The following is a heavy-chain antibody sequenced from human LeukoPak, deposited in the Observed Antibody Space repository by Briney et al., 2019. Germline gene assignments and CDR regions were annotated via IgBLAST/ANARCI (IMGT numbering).Heavy chain of an antibody. J-gene: IGHJ2*01. V-gene: IGHV4-34*01. Sequence: PSETLSLTCAVYGGSFSGYYWSWIRQPPGKGLEWIGEINHSGSTNYNPSLNSRVTISLDTSKNQFSLKLSSVTAADTAVHYCARGLIVPAATRYWYFDLWGRGTLVTVSS. D-gene: IGHD2-2*01. CDR3: ARGLIVPAATRYWYFDL. CDR1: GGSFSGYY. CDR2: INHSGST.